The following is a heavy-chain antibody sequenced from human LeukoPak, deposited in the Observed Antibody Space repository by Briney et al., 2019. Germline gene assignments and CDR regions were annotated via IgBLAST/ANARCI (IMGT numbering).Heavy chain of an antibody. V-gene: IGHV1-2*02. CDR2: INPNSGGT. CDR1: GYTFTGYY. CDR3: ARVSRIVGAFDP. J-gene: IGHJ5*02. Sequence: ASVKVSCKASGYTFTGYYMHWVRQAPGQGLEWMGWINPNSGGTNYAQKFQGRVTMPRDTSISTAYMGLSRLRSDDTAVYYCARVSRIVGAFDPWGQGTLVTVSS. D-gene: IGHD1-26*01.